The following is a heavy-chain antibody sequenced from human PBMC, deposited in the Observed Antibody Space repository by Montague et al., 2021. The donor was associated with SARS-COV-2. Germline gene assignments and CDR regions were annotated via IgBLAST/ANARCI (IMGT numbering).Heavy chain of an antibody. CDR1: GGSFSDYY. V-gene: IGHV4-34*01. D-gene: IGHD3-22*01. CDR2: INHSGST. J-gene: IGHJ2*01. CDR3: ARGAPTITMIVVVVTGAGWYFDL. Sequence: SETLSLTCAVHGGSFSDYYWSWIRQAPGKGLEWIGEINHSGSTNYNPSPKSRVTISVDTSKNQFSLKVSSVTAADTAVYYCARGAPTITMIVVVVTGAGWYFDLWGRGTMVTVSA.